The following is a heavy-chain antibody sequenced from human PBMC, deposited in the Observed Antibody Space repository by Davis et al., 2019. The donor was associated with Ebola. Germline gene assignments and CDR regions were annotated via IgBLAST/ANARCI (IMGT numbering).Heavy chain of an antibody. D-gene: IGHD2-15*01. J-gene: IGHJ4*02. CDR3: AKDAATVVVLAAMDY. CDR1: GFTFSRSA. Sequence: PGGSLRLSCTASGFTFSRSAMHWVRQAPGKGLEWVGGMSYDGSSRYHADSVKGRFIISRDNSKNTLYLQMSSLRAEDTAVYYCAKDAATVVVLAAMDYWGQGTLVTVSS. CDR2: MSYDGSSR. V-gene: IGHV3-30-3*01.